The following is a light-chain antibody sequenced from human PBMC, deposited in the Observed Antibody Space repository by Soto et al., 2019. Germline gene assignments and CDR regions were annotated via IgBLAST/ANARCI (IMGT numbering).Light chain of an antibody. CDR3: FSYTTSSTLV. CDR1: SSDLGGYNY. V-gene: IGLV2-14*01. Sequence: QSALTQPASVSGSPGQSITISCTGTSSDLGGYNYVSWYQQHPPKPPKLMFYRVNNRPPGVSHRFSGSKSGNTPSLPISGLQAEDEADYYCFSYTTSSTLVFGGGTKLTVL. J-gene: IGLJ3*02. CDR2: RVN.